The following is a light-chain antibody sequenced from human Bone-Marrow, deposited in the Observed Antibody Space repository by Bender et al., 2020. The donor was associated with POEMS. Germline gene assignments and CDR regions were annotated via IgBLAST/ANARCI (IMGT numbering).Light chain of an antibody. J-gene: IGLJ3*02. Sequence: QSVLTQPPSVSGAPGQRVTISCTGDSSNIGAGFDVHWYQQLPGTAPRLLIYTNNERPSGVPDRFSGSKSGTSASLAITGLQSDDEAIYFCVAWDASLNGWVFGGGTKLTVL. CDR3: VAWDASLNGWV. CDR2: TNN. CDR1: SSNIGAGFD. V-gene: IGLV1-50*01.